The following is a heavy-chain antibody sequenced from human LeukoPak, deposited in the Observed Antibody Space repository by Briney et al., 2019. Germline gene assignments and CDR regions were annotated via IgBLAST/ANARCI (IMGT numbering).Heavy chain of an antibody. J-gene: IGHJ4*02. CDR3: ARDGAMLSGNYFDY. D-gene: IGHD1-14*01. CDR1: GYTFTGYY. CDR2: INPNSGGT. V-gene: IGHV1-2*06. Sequence: ASVKASCKASGYTFTGYYMHWVRQAPGQGLEWMGRINPNSGGTNYAQKFQGRVTMTRDTSISTAYMELSRLRSDDTAVYYCARDGAMLSGNYFDYWGQGTLVTVSS.